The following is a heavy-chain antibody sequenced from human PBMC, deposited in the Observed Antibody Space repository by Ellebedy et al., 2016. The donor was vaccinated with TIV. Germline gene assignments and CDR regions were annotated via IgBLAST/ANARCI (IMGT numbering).Heavy chain of an antibody. D-gene: IGHD4-17*01. CDR3: ARHSTVTTIGT. V-gene: IGHV4-39*01. CDR1: GGSITSSTYY. CDR2: IFYTGKT. Sequence: MPSETLSLTCTVSGGSITSSTYYWGWIRQPPGKGLEWIGAIFYTGKTYYNPSLTSRVTISVDTSKNQFSLKLSSVTAADTAIFYCARHSTVTTIGTWGQGALVTVSS. J-gene: IGHJ5*02.